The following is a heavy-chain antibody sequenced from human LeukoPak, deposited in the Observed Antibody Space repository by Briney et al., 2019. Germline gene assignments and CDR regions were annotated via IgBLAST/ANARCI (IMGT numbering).Heavy chain of an antibody. J-gene: IGHJ4*02. CDR2: INSDGSST. CDR1: GFTFSSYW. V-gene: IGHV3-74*01. Sequence: GGSLRLSCAASGFTFSSYWMHWVRQAPGKGLVWVSRINSDGSSTSYADSVKGRFTISRDNAKNTLYLQMNSLRAEDTAVYYCARGRVAVAGLYYFDNWGQGTLVTVSS. CDR3: ARGRVAVAGLYYFDN. D-gene: IGHD6-19*01.